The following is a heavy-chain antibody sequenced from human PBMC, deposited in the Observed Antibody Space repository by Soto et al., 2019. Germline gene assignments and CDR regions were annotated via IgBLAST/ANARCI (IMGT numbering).Heavy chain of an antibody. Sequence: EVQLVESGGGFVQPGGSLRLSCTASGFSLSPYTMKWVRQAPGKGLEWVSYMINSGNAVYYADSVRGRFTISRDIAKNSVYLQMNSLRVDYTAVYYCSRDEYGDVWGKGTTVTVSS. J-gene: IGHJ6*04. V-gene: IGHV3-48*01. CDR1: GFSLSPYT. CDR2: MINSGNAV. CDR3: SRDEYGDV. D-gene: IGHD4-17*01.